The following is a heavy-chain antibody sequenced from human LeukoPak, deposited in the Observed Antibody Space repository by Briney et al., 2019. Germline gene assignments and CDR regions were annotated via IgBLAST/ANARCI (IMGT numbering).Heavy chain of an antibody. CDR3: ARTSGYFDY. CDR2: TYYRSKWFN. D-gene: IGHD6-19*01. J-gene: IGHJ4*02. CDR1: GDSVSSKSAA. Sequence: SQTLSLTCVISGDSVSSKSAAWNRIRQSPSRGLEWLGRTYYRSKWFNDYAVSVRSRMTINPDTSKNQFSLQLNSVTPEDTAVYFCARTSGYFDYWGQGTLVTVSS. V-gene: IGHV6-1*01.